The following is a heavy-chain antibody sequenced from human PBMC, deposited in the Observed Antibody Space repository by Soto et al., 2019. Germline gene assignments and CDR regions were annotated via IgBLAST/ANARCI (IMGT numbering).Heavy chain of an antibody. CDR2: IYYSGST. CDR3: ARAPNCSSSSCYAENAFDI. V-gene: IGHV4-31*03. D-gene: IGHD2-2*01. CDR1: GGSISSGGYY. Sequence: LSLTCTVSGGSISSGGYYWSWIRQHPGKDLEWIGYIYYSGSTYYNPSLKSRVTISVDTSKNQFSLKLSSVTAADTAVYYCARAPNCSSSSCYAENAFDIWGQGTMVTVSS. J-gene: IGHJ3*02.